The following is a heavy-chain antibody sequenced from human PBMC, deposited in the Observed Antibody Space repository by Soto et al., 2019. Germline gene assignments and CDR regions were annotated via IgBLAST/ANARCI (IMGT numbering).Heavy chain of an antibody. CDR1: GLTLSNHA. D-gene: IGHD3-10*01. V-gene: IGHV3-23*01. CDR3: VPGSSGTRGEDS. CDR2: VSEYGDVT. J-gene: IGHJ4*02. Sequence: GGSLRLSCAASGLTLSNHAMTWVRQAPGKGLDWVSTVSEYGDVTYYADSVRGRFTISRDNSKNTLYLQLNSLRVEDTAVYYCVPGSSGTRGEDSWGPGVVVTVSS.